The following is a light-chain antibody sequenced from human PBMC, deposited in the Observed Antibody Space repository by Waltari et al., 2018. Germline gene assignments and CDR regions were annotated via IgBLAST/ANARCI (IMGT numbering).Light chain of an antibody. V-gene: IGKV4-1*01. CDR2: WAS. J-gene: IGKJ1*01. CDR3: QQYYSPPWT. CDR1: QSVLYTSNNKNY. Sequence: DIVMTQSPDSLAVSLGERATSNRKSSQSVLYTSNNKNYLAWYQQKPGQPPKLLFYWASTRESGVPDRFSGSGSGTDFTLTISGLQAEDVAVYYCQQYYSPPWTFGQGTQVEIK.